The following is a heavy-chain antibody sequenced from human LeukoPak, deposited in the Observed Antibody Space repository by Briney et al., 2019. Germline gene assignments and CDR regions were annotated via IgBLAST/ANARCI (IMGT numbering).Heavy chain of an antibody. V-gene: IGHV3-30*18. CDR1: GFTFSSYG. CDR3: AKDFHGYCSSTSCFLLGY. Sequence: PGRSLRLSCAASGFTFSSYGMHWVRQAPGKGLEWVAVISYDGSNKYYADSVKGRFTISRDNSKNTLYLQMNSLRAEDTAVYYCAKDFHGYCSSTSCFLLGYWGQGTLVTVSS. CDR2: ISYDGSNK. D-gene: IGHD2-2*03. J-gene: IGHJ4*02.